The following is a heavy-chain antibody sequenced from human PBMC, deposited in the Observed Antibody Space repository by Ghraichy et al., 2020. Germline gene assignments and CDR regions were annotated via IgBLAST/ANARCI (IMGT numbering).Heavy chain of an antibody. D-gene: IGHD1-26*01. CDR2: TYYRSKWNN. CDR1: GDSVSSNSAA. Sequence: SETLSLTCAISGDSVSSNSAAWNWIRQSPSRGLEWLGRTYYRSKWNNDSAVSMLGRIRINPDTSKNQFSLQLHSVTPEDTAVYYCAREVRELLPLESWGQGTQVTVSS. V-gene: IGHV6-1*01. CDR3: AREVRELLPLES. J-gene: IGHJ4*02.